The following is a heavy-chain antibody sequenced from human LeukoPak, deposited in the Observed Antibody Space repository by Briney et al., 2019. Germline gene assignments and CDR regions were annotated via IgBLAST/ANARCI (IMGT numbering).Heavy chain of an antibody. CDR2: IDGSGGRS. J-gene: IGHJ4*02. CDR1: GFTFNTYD. Sequence: GGSLRLSCAGSGFTFNTYDMSWVRQAPGKGLEWVANIDGSGGRSNYADSVKGRFTISRDNSKNTLYLQIHSLRVDDTAEYYCATPTSGFDYWGQGTLVTVSS. V-gene: IGHV3-23*01. CDR3: ATPTSGFDY. D-gene: IGHD3-10*01.